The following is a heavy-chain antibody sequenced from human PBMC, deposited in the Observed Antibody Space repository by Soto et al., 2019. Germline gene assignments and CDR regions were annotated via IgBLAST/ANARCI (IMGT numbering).Heavy chain of an antibody. CDR1: GYTFTSYG. CDR3: ARYDSANCFDP. CDR2: ISAYNANA. V-gene: IGHV1-18*01. D-gene: IGHD3-16*01. Sequence: QVQLVQSGAEVKKPGASVKVSCKASGYTFTSYGISWVRQAPGQGLEWRGWISAYNANANYARKLHGRVTMTTDPSTSRVYMQRRSLKADDAAVYYSARYDSANCFDPWGQGPLVTVSS. J-gene: IGHJ5*02.